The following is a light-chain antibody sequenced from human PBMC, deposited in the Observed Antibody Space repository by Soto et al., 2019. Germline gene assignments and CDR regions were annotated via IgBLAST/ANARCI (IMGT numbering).Light chain of an antibody. J-gene: IGLJ1*01. V-gene: IGLV2-14*03. CDR1: SSDIGRYNY. Sequence: QSVLTQPASVSGSPGQSITISCTGTSSDIGRYNYVSWYQQYPGKAPKFMIYDVSNRPSGVSNRFSGSKSGNTASLTISGLQAEDEADYYCSSYISRSTYVFGTGTKLTVL. CDR3: SSYISRSTYV. CDR2: DVS.